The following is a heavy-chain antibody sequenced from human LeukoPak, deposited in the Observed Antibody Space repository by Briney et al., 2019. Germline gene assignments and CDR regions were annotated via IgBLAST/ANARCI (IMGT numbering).Heavy chain of an antibody. Sequence: SETLSLTCAVSGASISSGAYSWSWLRQPPGKGLEWIGYIYHSGSTLYNPSLKSRVTISMVRSKNQFSLNMNSVTAADTAVYYCAAEDTGGWRFDYWGQGALVTVSS. CDR3: AAEDTGGWRFDY. CDR1: GASISSGAYS. CDR2: IYHSGST. V-gene: IGHV4-30-2*01. J-gene: IGHJ4*02. D-gene: IGHD2-8*02.